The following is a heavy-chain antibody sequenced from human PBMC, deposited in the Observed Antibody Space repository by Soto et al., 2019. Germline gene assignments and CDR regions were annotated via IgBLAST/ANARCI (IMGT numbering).Heavy chain of an antibody. D-gene: IGHD6-13*01. Sequence: GASVKVSCKASGYTFTGYYMHWVRQAPGQGLEWMGWINPNSGGTNYAQEFQGRVTMTRDTSISTAYMELSRLRSDDTAVYYCARDPGYSSSWFPIDYWGQGTLVTVSS. CDR2: INPNSGGT. CDR3: ARDPGYSSSWFPIDY. J-gene: IGHJ4*02. V-gene: IGHV1-2*02. CDR1: GYTFTGYY.